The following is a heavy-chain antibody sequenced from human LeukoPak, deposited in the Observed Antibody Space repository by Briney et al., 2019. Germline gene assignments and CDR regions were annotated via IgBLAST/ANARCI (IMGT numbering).Heavy chain of an antibody. J-gene: IGHJ5*02. Sequence: TETLSLTCTVSGGSVSSGSYYWSWIRQPPGTGLEWIGYIYYSGSTNYNPSLKSRVTISVDTSKNQFSLKLSSVTAADTAVYYCARSPTTIGATNWFDPWGQGTLVTVSS. D-gene: IGHD5-12*01. V-gene: IGHV4-61*01. CDR2: IYYSGST. CDR1: GGSVSSGSYY. CDR3: ARSPTTIGATNWFDP.